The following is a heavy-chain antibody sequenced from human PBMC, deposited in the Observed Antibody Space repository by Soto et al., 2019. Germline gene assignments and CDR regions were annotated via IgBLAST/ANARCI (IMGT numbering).Heavy chain of an antibody. J-gene: IGHJ4*02. CDR2: INPNGGAT. CDR3: ARDVVILATDGDY. V-gene: IGHV1-2*02. D-gene: IGHD2-21*01. CDR1: GYTFTDYC. Sequence: QVQLVQSGAEVKKPGASVKVSCKASGYTFTDYCIHWVRQAPGQGLEWMGWINPNGGATKYAQNFQGRVTMTSDTSMSTVYMELTRLRFDDTAVYYCARDVVILATDGDYWGQGSLVTVSP.